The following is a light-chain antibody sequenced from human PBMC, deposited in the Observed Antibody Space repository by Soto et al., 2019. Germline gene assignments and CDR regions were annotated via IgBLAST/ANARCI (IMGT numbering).Light chain of an antibody. CDR1: SSDVGGYNY. V-gene: IGLV2-8*01. Sequence: QSVLTQPPSASGSPGQSVTNSCTGTSSDVGGYNYVSWYQHHPGKAPKLMIYEVSKRPSGVPDRFSGSKSANTASLTVSGLQAEDEADYYCSSYAGSNNLLFGGGTKLTVL. J-gene: IGLJ2*01. CDR3: SSYAGSNNLL. CDR2: EVS.